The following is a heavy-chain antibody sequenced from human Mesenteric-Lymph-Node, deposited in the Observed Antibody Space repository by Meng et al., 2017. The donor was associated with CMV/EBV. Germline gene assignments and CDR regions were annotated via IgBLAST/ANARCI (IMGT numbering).Heavy chain of an antibody. V-gene: IGHV3-7*01. CDR1: GFTFSSYW. CDR3: ARGVVVPAARFDY. D-gene: IGHD2-2*01. J-gene: IGHJ4*02. Sequence: GGSLRLSCAASGFTFSSYWMSWVRQAPGKGLEWVANIKQDGSEKYYVDSVKGRFTISRDNAKNSLYLQMNSLRAEDTAVYYCARGVVVPAARFDYWGQGTLVTVSS. CDR2: IKQDGSEK.